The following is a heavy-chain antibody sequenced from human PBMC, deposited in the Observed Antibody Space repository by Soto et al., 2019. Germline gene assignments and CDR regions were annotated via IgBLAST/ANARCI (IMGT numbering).Heavy chain of an antibody. Sequence: LSLTCTVSGGSISSYYWSWIRQPPGKGLEWIGYIYYSGSTNYNPSLKSRVTISVDTSKNQFSLKLRSVTAADTAVYYCARGEQWLSPFDYWGQGTLVTVSS. D-gene: IGHD6-19*01. J-gene: IGHJ4*02. CDR2: IYYSGST. V-gene: IGHV4-59*01. CDR3: ARGEQWLSPFDY. CDR1: GGSISSYY.